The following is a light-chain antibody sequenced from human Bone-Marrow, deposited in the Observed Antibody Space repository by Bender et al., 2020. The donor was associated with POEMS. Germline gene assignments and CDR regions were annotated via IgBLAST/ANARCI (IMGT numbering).Light chain of an antibody. J-gene: IGLJ1*01. V-gene: IGLV2-23*02. CDR2: ENT. Sequence: QSALTQPASVSESPGQSITVSCTGANTDLGPHSVVSWYQQHPGKVPKLMIYENTKRPSGVSDRFSASKSGSTASLTISRLQAEDEADYYCSSYDATTTLFVFGSGTKVSVL. CDR3: SSYDATTTLFV. CDR1: NTDLGPHSV.